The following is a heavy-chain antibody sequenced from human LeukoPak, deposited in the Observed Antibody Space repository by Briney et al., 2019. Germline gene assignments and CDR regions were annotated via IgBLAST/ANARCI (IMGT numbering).Heavy chain of an antibody. J-gene: IGHJ5*02. V-gene: IGHV1-18*03. CDR1: GYTFTSYD. D-gene: IGHD1-26*01. CDR3: ARGPSGRSWDWFDP. CDR2: ISAYNGNT. Sequence: ASVKVSCKASGYTFTSYDISWVRQAPGQGLEWMGWISAYNGNTKYAQKCQGRVTMTTDTSTTTAYMELTSLRSDDMAVYYCARGPSGRSWDWFDPWGQGTLVTVSS.